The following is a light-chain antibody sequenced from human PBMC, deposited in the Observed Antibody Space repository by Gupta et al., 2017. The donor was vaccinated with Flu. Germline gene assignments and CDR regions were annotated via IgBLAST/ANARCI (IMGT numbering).Light chain of an antibody. J-gene: IGKJ2*01. CDR2: GAS. Sequence: EIVLTQSPATLSVSPGERAILSCRASQNVNINLAWYQQKPGQAPRLLINGASTRATGIPARFSGSGDGTEFTLTINSRQSEDFAVYYCQQENSSHPSFTFGQGTKLEIE. CDR1: QNVNIN. CDR3: QQENSSHPSFT. V-gene: IGKV3-15*01.